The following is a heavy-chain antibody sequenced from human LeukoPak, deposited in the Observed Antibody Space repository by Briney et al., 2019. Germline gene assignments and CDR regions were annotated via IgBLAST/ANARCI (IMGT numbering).Heavy chain of an antibody. D-gene: IGHD1-1*01. J-gene: IGHJ4*02. CDR2: IYSGGST. CDR3: ASIGFNCVATFDY. V-gene: IGHV3-53*01. CDR1: GFTVSSNY. Sequence: GGSLRLSCAASGFTVSSNYMSWVRQAPGKGLEWVSVIYSGGSTYYADSVKGRLTISRDNSKNTLYLQMNSLRAEDTAVYYCASIGFNCVATFDYWGQGTLVTVSS.